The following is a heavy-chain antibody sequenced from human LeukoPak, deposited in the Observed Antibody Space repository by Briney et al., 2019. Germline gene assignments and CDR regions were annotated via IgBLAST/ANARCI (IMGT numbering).Heavy chain of an antibody. Sequence: KPSETLSLTCAVYGGSFSGYYWSWIRQPPGKGLEWIGEINHSGSTNYNPSLKSRVTISVDTSKNQFSLKLSSVTAADTAVYYCASDLYDSSGYLTDYWGQGTLVTVSS. CDR3: ASDLYDSSGYLTDY. D-gene: IGHD3-22*01. J-gene: IGHJ4*02. CDR1: GGSFSGYY. CDR2: INHSGST. V-gene: IGHV4-34*01.